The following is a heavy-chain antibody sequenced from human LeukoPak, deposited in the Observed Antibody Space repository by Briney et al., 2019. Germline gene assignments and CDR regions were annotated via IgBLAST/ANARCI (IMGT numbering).Heavy chain of an antibody. Sequence: GGSLRLSCAASGFAFSSYSMKWVRQSPGKGLEWVSYISSRSSIIFQTDSVKGRFTISRDNAKNSVYLQMNSLRAQDTAVYYCASSIAAAGKPNTGYYYYMDVWGKGTTVTVSS. D-gene: IGHD6-13*01. J-gene: IGHJ6*03. CDR1: GFAFSSYS. V-gene: IGHV3-48*01. CDR2: ISSRSSII. CDR3: ASSIAAAGKPNTGYYYYMDV.